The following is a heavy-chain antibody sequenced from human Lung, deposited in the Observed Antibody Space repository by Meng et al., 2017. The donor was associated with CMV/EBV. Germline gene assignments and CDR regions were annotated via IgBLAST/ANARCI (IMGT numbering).Heavy chain of an antibody. V-gene: IGHV4-39*07. Sequence: QLPLKESGQGQVQPSETLALTCRCSGGSISSSSYYWGWIRQSPGKGLEWIGSIYFSGNTDYNPYLKSRVTMSVGTAQNKFSLTLRSVTAADTAVYYCVTETGYNYDNWGQGALVTVSS. CDR1: GGSISSSSYY. CDR3: VTETGYNYDN. CDR2: IYFSGNT. D-gene: IGHD5-24*01. J-gene: IGHJ4*02.